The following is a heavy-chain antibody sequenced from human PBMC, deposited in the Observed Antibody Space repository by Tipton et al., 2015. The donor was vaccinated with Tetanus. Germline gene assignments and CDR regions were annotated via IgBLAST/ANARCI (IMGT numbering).Heavy chain of an antibody. CDR2: ISYSGNT. Sequence: TLSLTCTVSGAAISGSTYYWGWIRQPPGKVLEWFGGISYSGNTYYNPSLKSRVSISVDTSKRQFSLKPSSVTAADTAVYYCARSVGTVKGYFDYWGQGTLVTVSS. CDR1: GAAISGSTYY. V-gene: IGHV4-39*01. D-gene: IGHD2-8*02. CDR3: ARSVGTVKGYFDY. J-gene: IGHJ4*02.